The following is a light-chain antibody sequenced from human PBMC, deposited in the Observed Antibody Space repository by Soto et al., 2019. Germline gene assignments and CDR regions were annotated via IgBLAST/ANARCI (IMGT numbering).Light chain of an antibody. V-gene: IGKV1-5*03. Sequence: DIQMTQSPSTLSASVGDRVTITCRASQSISTWLAWYQQKPGKAPKLLIQKASSLESGVPARCSGSGSGREFTLTNSSLQRDDRATHYCQQYNHYHTVGQGTKLEIK. CDR3: QQYNHYHT. CDR2: KAS. J-gene: IGKJ2*01. CDR1: QSISTW.